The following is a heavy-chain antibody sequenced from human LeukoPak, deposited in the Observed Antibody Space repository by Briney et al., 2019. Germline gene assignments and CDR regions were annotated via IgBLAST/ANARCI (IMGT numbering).Heavy chain of an antibody. V-gene: IGHV3-30-3*01. CDR3: ARDHAGYDP. Sequence: GGSLRLSCAASGFTFSSYAMHWVRQAPGKGRKWVAVISYDGSNKYYADSVKGRFTISRDNSKNTLYLQMNSLRAEDTAVYYCARDHAGYDPWGQGTLVTVSS. CDR1: GFTFSSYA. J-gene: IGHJ5*02. CDR2: ISYDGSNK. D-gene: IGHD3-22*01.